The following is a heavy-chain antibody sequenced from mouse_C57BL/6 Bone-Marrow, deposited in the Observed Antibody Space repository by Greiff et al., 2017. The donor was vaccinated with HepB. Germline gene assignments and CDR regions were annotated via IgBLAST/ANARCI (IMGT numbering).Heavy chain of an antibody. CDR1: GYTFTSYW. CDR3: ARDFFITTVVADY. J-gene: IGHJ2*01. CDR2: IYPGSGST. Sequence: LQQPGAELVKPGASVKMSCKASGYTFTSYWITWVKQRPGQGLEWIGDIYPGSGSTNYNEKFKSKATLTVDTSSSTAYMQLSSLTSEDSAVYYCARDFFITTVVADYWGQGTTLTVSS. V-gene: IGHV1-55*01. D-gene: IGHD1-1*01.